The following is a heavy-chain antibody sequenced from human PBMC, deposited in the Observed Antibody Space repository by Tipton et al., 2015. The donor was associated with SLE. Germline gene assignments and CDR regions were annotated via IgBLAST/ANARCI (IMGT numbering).Heavy chain of an antibody. CDR2: IYTSGST. Sequence: GLVKPSETLSLTCTVSGGSISSYYWSWIRQPAGKGLEWIGRIYTSGSTNYNPSLKSRVTMSVDTSKNQFSLKLSSVTAADTAVYYCARDYGSVVQGVIRYFDYWGQGTLVTVSS. CDR3: ARDYGSVVQGVIRYFDY. D-gene: IGHD3-10*01. J-gene: IGHJ4*02. V-gene: IGHV4-4*07. CDR1: GGSISSYY.